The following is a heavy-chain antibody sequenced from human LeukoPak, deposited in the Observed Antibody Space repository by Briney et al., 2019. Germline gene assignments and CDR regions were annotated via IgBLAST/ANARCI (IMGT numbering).Heavy chain of an antibody. D-gene: IGHD6-13*01. Sequence: SVKVTCKAAGVTFTSSALQWVRQARGQRIEWIGGIVVGSGNTNYAQKFQERVTITRDMSTSTAYMELSSLRSEDTAVYYCAIGILTADLDHWGQGTLVTVSS. CDR1: GVTFTSSA. CDR3: AIGILTADLDH. CDR2: IVVGSGNT. J-gene: IGHJ4*02. V-gene: IGHV1-58*01.